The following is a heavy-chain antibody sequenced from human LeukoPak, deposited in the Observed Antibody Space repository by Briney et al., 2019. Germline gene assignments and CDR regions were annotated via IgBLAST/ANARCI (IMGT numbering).Heavy chain of an antibody. D-gene: IGHD3-3*01. CDR1: GFTFSSYG. CDR2: ISYDGSNK. Sequence: PGRSLRLSCAASGFTFSSYGMHWVRQAPGKGLEWVAVISYDGSNKYYADSVKGRFTISRDNSKNTLYLQMNSLRAEDTAVYYCARDGHYDHSIRCPDYWGQGTLVTVSS. J-gene: IGHJ4*02. V-gene: IGHV3-30*03. CDR3: ARDGHYDHSIRCPDY.